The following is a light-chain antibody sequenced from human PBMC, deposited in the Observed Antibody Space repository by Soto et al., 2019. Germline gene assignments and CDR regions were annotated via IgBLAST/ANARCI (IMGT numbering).Light chain of an antibody. CDR1: SSDVGGYNY. CDR2: DVS. Sequence: ALTQPASVSGSPGQSITISCTGTSSDVGGYNYVSWYQQHPGKAPKLMIYDVSNRPSGVSNRFSGSKSGNTASLTISGLQAEDEAEYYCSSYTSSSTPVVFGGGTKLTVL. V-gene: IGLV2-14*01. CDR3: SSYTSSSTPVV. J-gene: IGLJ2*01.